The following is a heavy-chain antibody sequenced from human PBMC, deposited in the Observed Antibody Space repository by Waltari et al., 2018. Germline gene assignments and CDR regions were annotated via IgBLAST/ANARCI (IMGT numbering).Heavy chain of an antibody. D-gene: IGHD3-10*01. V-gene: IGHV3-7*03. CDR3: AREGVLWFGELSVYFDY. CDR1: GFTFSSYW. J-gene: IGHJ4*02. Sequence: EVQLVESGGGLVQPGGSLRLSCAASGFTFSSYWMSWVRQAPGKGLEWVANIKQDGSEKYYVDSVKGRFTISRDNAKNSLYLQMNSLRAEDTAVYYCAREGVLWFGELSVYFDYWGQGTLVTVSS. CDR2: IKQDGSEK.